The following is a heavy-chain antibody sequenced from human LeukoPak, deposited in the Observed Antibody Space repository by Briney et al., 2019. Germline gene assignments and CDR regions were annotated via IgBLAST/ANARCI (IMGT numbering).Heavy chain of an antibody. V-gene: IGHV3-23*01. J-gene: IGHJ3*02. Sequence: GGSLRLSCAASGFTFSSYAMNWVRQAPGKGLEWVSYISGSGSTTYYADSVKGRFTISRDNSKNTLFLQMNSLTAEDTAIYSCARPRLEYCSGGSCFVAFDIWGEGTMVTVSS. CDR1: GFTFSSYA. CDR3: ARPRLEYCSGGSCFVAFDI. D-gene: IGHD2-15*01. CDR2: ISGSGSTT.